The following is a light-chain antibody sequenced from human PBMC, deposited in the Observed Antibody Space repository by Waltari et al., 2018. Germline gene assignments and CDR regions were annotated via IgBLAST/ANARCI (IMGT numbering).Light chain of an antibody. CDR1: SSDVGGYNY. J-gene: IGLJ1*01. Sequence: QSALTQPASVSGSPGQSITISCTGTSSDVGGYNYVSWYQQHPGKAPKLMIYEVSNLPSGFSNRFSGSKSGNTASLTISGLQAEDEADYYCSSYTSSSTLVYVFGTGTKVTVL. CDR2: EVS. V-gene: IGLV2-14*01. CDR3: SSYTSSSTLVYV.